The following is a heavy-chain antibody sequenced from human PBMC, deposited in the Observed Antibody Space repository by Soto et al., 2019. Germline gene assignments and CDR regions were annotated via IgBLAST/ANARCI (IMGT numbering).Heavy chain of an antibody. CDR2: INPSGGST. CDR3: ASVPEWLRYEAEIYY. D-gene: IGHD5-12*01. V-gene: IGHV1-46*03. Sequence: ASVKVSCKASGYTFTSYYMHWVRQAPGQGLEWMGIINPSGGSTSYAQKFQGRVTMTRDTSTSTVYMELSSLRSEDTAVYYCASVPEWLRYEAEIYYWGQGTLVTVSS. J-gene: IGHJ4*02. CDR1: GYTFTSYY.